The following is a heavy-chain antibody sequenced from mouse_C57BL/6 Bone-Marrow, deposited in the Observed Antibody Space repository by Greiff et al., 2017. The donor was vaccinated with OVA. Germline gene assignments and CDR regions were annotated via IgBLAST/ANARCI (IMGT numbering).Heavy chain of an antibody. CDR1: GYTFTSYW. J-gene: IGHJ2*01. CDR2: IHPNSGST. D-gene: IGHD1-1*01. Sequence: QVQLQQPGAELVKPGASVKLSCKASGYTFTSYWMHWVKQRPGQGLEWIGMIHPNSGSTNYNEKFKSKATLTVDKSSSTAYMQLSSLTSEDSAGYYCARCYYGTHDGGQGNTRTVSS. V-gene: IGHV1-64*01. CDR3: ARCYYGTHD.